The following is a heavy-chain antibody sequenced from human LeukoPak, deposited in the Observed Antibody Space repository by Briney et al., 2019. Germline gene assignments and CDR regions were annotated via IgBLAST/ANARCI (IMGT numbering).Heavy chain of an antibody. J-gene: IGHJ5*02. CDR1: GGSISSYY. D-gene: IGHD6-13*01. CDR2: IYTSGST. CDR3: ARIRAYSSSWLGPNWFDP. Sequence: SETLSLTCTVSGGSISSYYWSWIRQPARKGLEWIGRIYTSGSTNYNPSLKSRVTMSVDTSKNQFSLKLSSVTAADTAVYYCARIRAYSSSWLGPNWFDPWGQGTLVTVSS. V-gene: IGHV4-4*07.